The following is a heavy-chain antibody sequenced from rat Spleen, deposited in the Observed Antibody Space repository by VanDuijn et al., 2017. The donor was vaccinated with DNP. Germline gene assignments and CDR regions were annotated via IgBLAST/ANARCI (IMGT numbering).Heavy chain of an antibody. J-gene: IGHJ4*01. CDR3: TRWGFMDA. V-gene: IGHV5-7*01. CDR2: ISYDGSST. D-gene: IGHD4-3*01. CDR1: GFTFSDYN. Sequence: EVQLVESGGGLVQPGRSLKLSCAASGFTFSDYNMAWVRQAPKKGLEWVATISYDGSSTYYRDSVKGRFTISRDNAKDTHYLQMDGLRSEDTATYYCTRWGFMDAWGQGTSVTVSS.